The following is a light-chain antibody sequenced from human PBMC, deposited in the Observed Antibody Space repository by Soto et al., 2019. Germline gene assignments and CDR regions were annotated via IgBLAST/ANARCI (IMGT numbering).Light chain of an antibody. CDR1: QSISSW. CDR3: QQYNSYSRT. CDR2: DAP. V-gene: IGKV1-5*01. J-gene: IGKJ1*01. Sequence: DIQMTQSPSTLSASVGDRVTITCRSSQSISSWLAWYQQKPGKAPKLLIYDAPSLESGVPSRFSGSGSGTECTLTISSLQPDDFATYYCQQYNSYSRTFGQGTKVEIK.